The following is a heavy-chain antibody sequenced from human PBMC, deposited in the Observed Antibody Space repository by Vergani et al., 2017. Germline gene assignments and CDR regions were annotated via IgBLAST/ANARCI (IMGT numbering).Heavy chain of an antibody. CDR1: GFTFSSYS. Sequence: EVQLVESGGGLVKPGGSLRLSCAASGFTFSSYSMNWVRQAPGKGLEWVSSISSSSSYIYYADSVKGRFTISRDTAKNSLYLQMNSLRAEDTAVYYCARDWLYDSSCYYVRGKAFDIWGQGTMVTVSS. CDR2: ISSSSSYI. CDR3: ARDWLYDSSCYYVRGKAFDI. J-gene: IGHJ3*02. D-gene: IGHD3-22*01. V-gene: IGHV3-21*01.